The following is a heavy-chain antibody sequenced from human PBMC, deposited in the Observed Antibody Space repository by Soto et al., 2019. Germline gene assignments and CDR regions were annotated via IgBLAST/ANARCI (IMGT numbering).Heavy chain of an antibody. Sequence: QVQLQESGPGLVEPSQTLSLTCTVSGCSIRSISHYWSWLRHHPGTVLEWIGFIYFSGSTFYNPSLKSRVIIALDPSRNQFSLKLTAVTAADTAMYFCASEMGNQAGDSRFGYFDLGGRGTKVAVSS. J-gene: IGHJ2*01. CDR2: IYFSGST. V-gene: IGHV4-31*03. CDR3: ASEMGNQAGDSRFGYFDL. D-gene: IGHD3-10*01. CDR1: GCSIRSISHY.